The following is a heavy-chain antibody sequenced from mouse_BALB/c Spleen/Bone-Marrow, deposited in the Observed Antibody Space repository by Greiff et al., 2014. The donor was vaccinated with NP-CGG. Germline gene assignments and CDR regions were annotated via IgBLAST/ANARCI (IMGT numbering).Heavy chain of an antibody. V-gene: IGHV1-9*01. D-gene: IGHD1-1*01. CDR3: AREDGLWYFDV. CDR1: GYTFSSYW. CDR2: ILPGSGST. J-gene: IGHJ1*01. Sequence: VQGVESGAELMKPGASVKISCKATGYTFSSYWIEWVKQRPGHGLEWIGEILPGSGSTNYNEKFKGKATFTADTSSNTAYMQLSSRTSEDSAVYYCAREDGLWYFDVWGAGTTVTVSS.